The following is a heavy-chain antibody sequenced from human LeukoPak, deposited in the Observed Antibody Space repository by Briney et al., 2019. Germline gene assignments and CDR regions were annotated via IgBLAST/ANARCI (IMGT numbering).Heavy chain of an antibody. CDR2: IYHSGST. CDR3: ARQGGWYSAFDY. D-gene: IGHD6-19*01. V-gene: IGHV4-4*02. Sequence: SGTLSLTCAVSGGSISSSNWWSWVRQPPGKGLEWIGEIYHSGSTNYNPSLKSRVTISGDTSKNQFSLKLSSVTAADTAVYYCARQGGWYSAFDYWGQGTLVTVSS. CDR1: GGSISSSNW. J-gene: IGHJ4*02.